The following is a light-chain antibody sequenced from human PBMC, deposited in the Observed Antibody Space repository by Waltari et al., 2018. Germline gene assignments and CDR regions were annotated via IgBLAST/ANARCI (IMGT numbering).Light chain of an antibody. CDR2: GAA. CDR1: QSVSRRY. CDR3: QQYGSSPPSIT. J-gene: IGKJ5*01. V-gene: IGKV3-20*01. Sequence: EIVLTQSPGTLSLSPGERATLSCRASQSVSRRYLAWYQQKPGQAPRLLIYGAASRATGIPDRFSGSGYGTDFTLTIIRLEPEDFAVYYCQQYGSSPPSITFGQGTRLEIK.